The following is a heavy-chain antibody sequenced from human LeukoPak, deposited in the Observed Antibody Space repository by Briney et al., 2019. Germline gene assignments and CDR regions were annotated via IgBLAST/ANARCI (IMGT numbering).Heavy chain of an antibody. D-gene: IGHD3-22*01. CDR3: ASDEFSDGRGYYAAPLDH. CDR1: GYAFTDYY. Sequence: ASVKVSCKASGYAFTDYYIHWVRQAPGQGLEWMGWINVNTGYTKSAQKFKGRVTMTRDTSITTGYMELSRLKSDDTAVYYCASDEFSDGRGYYAAPLDHWGQGTLVSVSS. J-gene: IGHJ4*02. CDR2: INVNTGYT. V-gene: IGHV1-2*02.